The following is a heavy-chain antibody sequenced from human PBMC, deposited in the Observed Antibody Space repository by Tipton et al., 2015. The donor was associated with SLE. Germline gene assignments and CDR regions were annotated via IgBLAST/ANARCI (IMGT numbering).Heavy chain of an antibody. CDR3: ARGSCSGASCYFDY. CDR1: GGIFSSYA. Sequence: QLVQSGPEVKKPGSSVKVSCKASGGIFSSYAISWVRQAPGQGLEWMGGIIPIFGTANYAQKFQGRVTIITDESTSTAYMELSSLRSEDTAVYYCARGSCSGASCYFDYWGQGTLVTVSS. V-gene: IGHV1-69*05. CDR2: IIPIFGTA. D-gene: IGHD2-15*01. J-gene: IGHJ4*02.